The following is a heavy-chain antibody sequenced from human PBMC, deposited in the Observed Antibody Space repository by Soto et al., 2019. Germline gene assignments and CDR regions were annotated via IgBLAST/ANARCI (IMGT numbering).Heavy chain of an antibody. CDR1: GFTFNTYP. CDR3: SNGVCSFFYNHDMDV. Sequence: GGSLRLSCATSGFTFNTYPMTWVRQAPGKGLEWVSSISSTAGRTSSYADSVKGRFAISRDFSDNTVYLQMNNLRVDDTAVYFCSNGVCSFFYNHDMDVWGQGTTVTVSS. CDR2: ISSTAGRTS. J-gene: IGHJ6*02. D-gene: IGHD2-8*01. V-gene: IGHV3-23*01.